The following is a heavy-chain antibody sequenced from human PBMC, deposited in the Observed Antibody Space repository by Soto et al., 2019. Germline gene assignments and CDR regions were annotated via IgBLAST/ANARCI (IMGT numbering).Heavy chain of an antibody. CDR2: INHSGST. Sequence: SETLSLTCAVYGGSFSGYYWSWIHQPPGKGLEWIGEINHSGSTNYNPSLKSRVTISVDTSKNQFSLKLSSVTAADTAVYYCARDNWNYAYYYYGMDVWGQGTTVTVSS. CDR1: GGSFSGYY. V-gene: IGHV4-34*01. D-gene: IGHD1-7*01. CDR3: ARDNWNYAYYYYGMDV. J-gene: IGHJ6*02.